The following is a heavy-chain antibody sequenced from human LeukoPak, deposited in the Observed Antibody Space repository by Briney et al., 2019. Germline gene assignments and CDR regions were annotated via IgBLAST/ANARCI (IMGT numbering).Heavy chain of an antibody. CDR2: IYPDDSDI. CDR1: GYSFTSYW. Sequence: GKSLKISCKGSGYSFTSYWIGWVRQMPGKGLEWMGIIYPDDSDIRYSPSFQGQVTISADKSIGTAYLQWSSLKASDTAMYYCARSIISDYGDYVAFDIWGQGTMVTVSS. D-gene: IGHD4-17*01. CDR3: ARSIISDYGDYVAFDI. J-gene: IGHJ3*02. V-gene: IGHV5-51*01.